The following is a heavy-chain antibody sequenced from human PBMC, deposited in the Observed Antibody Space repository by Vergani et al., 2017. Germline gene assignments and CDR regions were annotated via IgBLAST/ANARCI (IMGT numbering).Heavy chain of an antibody. CDR3: ARGIVVVMAFDI. CDR2: IYYSGST. CDR1: GGSISSSSYY. Sequence: QLQLQESGPGLVKPSETLSLTCTVSGGSISSSSYYWGWIRQHPGKGLEWIGYIYYSGSTYYNPSLKSRVTISVDTSKNQFSLKLSSVTAADTAVYYCARGIVVVMAFDIWGQGTMVTVSS. J-gene: IGHJ3*02. D-gene: IGHD2-21*01. V-gene: IGHV4-31*03.